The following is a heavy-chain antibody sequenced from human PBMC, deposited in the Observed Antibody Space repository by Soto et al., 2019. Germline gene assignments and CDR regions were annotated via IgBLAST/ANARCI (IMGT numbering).Heavy chain of an antibody. J-gene: IGHJ6*02. V-gene: IGHV1-69*01. CDR1: GGTFSSYA. Sequence: QVQLVQSGAEVKKPGSSVKVSCTASGGTFSSYAISWVRQAPGQGLEWMGGIIPIFGTANYAQKFQGRVTITADESTSTAYMELSSLRSEDTAVYYCARPLGSRSPIDYYYCRDVWGQGTTVTVAS. D-gene: IGHD3-10*01. CDR2: IIPIFGTA. CDR3: ARPLGSRSPIDYYYCRDV.